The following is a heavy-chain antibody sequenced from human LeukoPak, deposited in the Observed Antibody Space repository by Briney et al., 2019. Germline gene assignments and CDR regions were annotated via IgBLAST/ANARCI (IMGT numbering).Heavy chain of an antibody. V-gene: IGHV1-69*05. D-gene: IGHD3-10*01. CDR1: GGTFSSYA. J-gene: IGHJ5*02. CDR2: IIPIFGTA. Sequence: ASVKVSCKASGGTFSSYAISWVRQAPGQGLEWMGGIIPIFGTANYAQKFQDRVTITTDESTSTAYMELSSLRSEDTAVYYCARETITMVRGVISSWFDPWGQGTLVTVSS. CDR3: ARETITMVRGVISSWFDP.